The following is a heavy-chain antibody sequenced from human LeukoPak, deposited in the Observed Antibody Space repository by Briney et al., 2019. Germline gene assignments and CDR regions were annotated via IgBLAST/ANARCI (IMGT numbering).Heavy chain of an antibody. D-gene: IGHD5-12*01. V-gene: IGHV1-46*02. J-gene: IGHJ4*02. CDR1: GFTFNNYY. CDR2: INPSSGST. Sequence: GASVKVSCKASGFTFNNYYIHWVRQAPGQGLEWVGIINPSSGSTSYAQKLQGRVTMTSDMSTSTVYMELTSLRSEDTALYYCARDVMTYSGNGRDPLDYWGRGTLVTVSS. CDR3: ARDVMTYSGNGRDPLDY.